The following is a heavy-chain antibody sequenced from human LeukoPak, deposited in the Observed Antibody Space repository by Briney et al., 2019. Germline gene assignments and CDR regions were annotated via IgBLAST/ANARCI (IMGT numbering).Heavy chain of an antibody. CDR3: AREVLGIGYCSSTSCGYFDY. CDR1: GYTFTSYA. V-gene: IGHV1-69*13. Sequence: GASVKVSCKASGYTFTSYAISWVRQAPGQGLEWMGGIIPIFGTANYAQKFQGRVTITADESTSTAYMELSSLRSEDTAVYYCAREVLGIGYCSSTSCGYFDYWGQGTLVTVSS. CDR2: IIPIFGTA. D-gene: IGHD2-2*01. J-gene: IGHJ4*02.